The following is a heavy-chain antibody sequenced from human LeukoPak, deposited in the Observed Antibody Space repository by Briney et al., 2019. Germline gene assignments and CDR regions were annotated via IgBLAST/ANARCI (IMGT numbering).Heavy chain of an antibody. CDR2: ISAYNGNT. D-gene: IGHD5-18*01. CDR3: AREVDTAMVTDY. V-gene: IGHV1-18*01. CDR1: GYTFTSYG. Sequence: ASVKVSCKASGYTFTSYGISWVRQAPGQGLEWMGWISAYNGNTNYAQKLQGRVTMTTDASTSTAYMELRSLRSDDTAVYYCAREVDTAMVTDYWGQGTLVTVSS. J-gene: IGHJ4*02.